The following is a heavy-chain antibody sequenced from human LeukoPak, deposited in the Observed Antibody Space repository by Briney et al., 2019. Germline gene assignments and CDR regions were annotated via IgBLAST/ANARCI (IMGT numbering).Heavy chain of an antibody. V-gene: IGHV4-39*01. CDR2: IYYSGST. Sequence: SETLSLTCTVSGGSISSSSYYWGWIRQPPGKGLEWIGSIYYSGSTYYNPSLKSRVTISVDTSKNQFSLKLSSVTAADTAVYYCARGTNRPRYYYYYYYMDVWGKGTTVTVSS. J-gene: IGHJ6*03. CDR3: ARGTNRPRYYYYYYYMDV. D-gene: IGHD6-6*01. CDR1: GGSISSSSYY.